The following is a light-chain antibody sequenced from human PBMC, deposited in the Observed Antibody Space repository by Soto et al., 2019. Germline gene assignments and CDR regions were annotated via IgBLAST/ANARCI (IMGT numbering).Light chain of an antibody. Sequence: EIVMTQSPATLSVSPGERATLSCKSSQTVSNNLAWFQQKPGQSPRLLIYGASARATGTPARFSGSGSGTEFTLTISSLQSEDFAVYYCHQYHNWPLTFGPGTKVDIK. J-gene: IGKJ3*01. CDR1: QTVSNN. CDR3: HQYHNWPLT. CDR2: GAS. V-gene: IGKV3-15*01.